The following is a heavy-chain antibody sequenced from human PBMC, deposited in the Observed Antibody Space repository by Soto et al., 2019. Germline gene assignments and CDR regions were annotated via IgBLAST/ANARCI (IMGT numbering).Heavy chain of an antibody. J-gene: IGHJ4*02. V-gene: IGHV2-70*11. CDR2: IDWDGEK. CDR3: ARSNLAGVRARQFDY. CDR1: GFSLTTSGMC. Sequence: ESGPTLVNPTQTLTLTCTFSGFSLTTSGMCVSWIRQPPGKALEWLARIDWDGEKYYRTSLKTRLTISKDTSRNQVVLTVTNMDPVDTATYYCARSNLAGVRARQFDYWGRGTLVTVSS. D-gene: IGHD6-19*01.